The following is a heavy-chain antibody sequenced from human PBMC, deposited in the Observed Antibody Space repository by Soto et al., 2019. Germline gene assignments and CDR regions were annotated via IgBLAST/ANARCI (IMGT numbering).Heavy chain of an antibody. D-gene: IGHD6-19*01. CDR3: ASWFNSGSGWYYFDY. CDR2: IYYSGST. Sequence: SETLSLTCTVSGGSISSSSYYWGWIRQPPGKGLEWIGSIYYSGSTYYNPSLKSRVTISVDTSKYQFSLKLSSVTAADTAVYYCASWFNSGSGWYYFDYWGQGTLVTVSS. J-gene: IGHJ4*02. V-gene: IGHV4-39*01. CDR1: GGSISSSSYY.